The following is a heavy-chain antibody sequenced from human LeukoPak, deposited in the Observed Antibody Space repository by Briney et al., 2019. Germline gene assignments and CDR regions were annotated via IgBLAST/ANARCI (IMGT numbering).Heavy chain of an antibody. CDR2: ISGSGGIT. D-gene: IGHD1-26*01. CDR1: GFTFTSYA. CDR3: AKAYSGSPGGYFDY. V-gene: IGHV3-23*01. J-gene: IGHJ4*02. Sequence: PGGSLRLSCAASGFTFTSYAMSWVRQAPGKGLEWVSGISGSGGITYYADSVKGRFTISRDNSKNTLYVQMNSLRAEDTAIYYCAKAYSGSPGGYFDYWGEGAMVTVSS.